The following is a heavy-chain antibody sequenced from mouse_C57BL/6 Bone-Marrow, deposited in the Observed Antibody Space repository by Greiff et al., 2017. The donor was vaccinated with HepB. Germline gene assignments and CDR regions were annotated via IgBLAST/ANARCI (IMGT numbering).Heavy chain of an antibody. CDR3: ARKGIYYYGSSHWYFDV. J-gene: IGHJ1*03. CDR2: IYPRSGNT. Sequence: VQLQQSGAELARPGASVKLSCKASGYTFTSYGISWVKQRTGQGLEWIGEIYPRSGNTYYNEKFKGKATLTADKSSSTAYMELRSLTSEDSAVYVSARKGIYYYGSSHWYFDVWGTGTTVTVSS. CDR1: GYTFTSYG. D-gene: IGHD1-1*01. V-gene: IGHV1-81*01.